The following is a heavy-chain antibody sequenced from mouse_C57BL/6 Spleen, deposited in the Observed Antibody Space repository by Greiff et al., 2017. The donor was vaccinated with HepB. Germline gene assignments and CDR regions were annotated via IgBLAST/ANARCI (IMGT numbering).Heavy chain of an antibody. CDR1: GYTFTSYW. CDR2: IHPNSGST. D-gene: IGHD1-1*01. V-gene: IGHV1-64*01. CDR3: ARRAIPITTVVASYYFDY. J-gene: IGHJ2*01. Sequence: QVQLKQPGAELVKPGASVKLSCKASGYTFTSYWMHWVKQRPGQGLEWIGMIHPNSGSTNYNEKFKSKATLTVDKSSSTAYMQLSSLTSEDSAVYYCARRAIPITTVVASYYFDYWGQGTTLTVSS.